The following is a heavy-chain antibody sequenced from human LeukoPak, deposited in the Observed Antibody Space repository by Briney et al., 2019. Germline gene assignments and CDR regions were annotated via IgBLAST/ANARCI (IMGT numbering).Heavy chain of an antibody. CDR2: IYPSDSDT. Sequence: GESLKISCKGSGFSFTTYWIVWVRQMPGQGLEWMGIIYPSDSDTRYSPSFQGQATISADKSITTAYLQWSSLKASDTAMYYCARRAADAFDIWGQGTMVTVSS. V-gene: IGHV5-51*01. CDR1: GFSFTTYW. CDR3: ARRAADAFDI. J-gene: IGHJ3*02.